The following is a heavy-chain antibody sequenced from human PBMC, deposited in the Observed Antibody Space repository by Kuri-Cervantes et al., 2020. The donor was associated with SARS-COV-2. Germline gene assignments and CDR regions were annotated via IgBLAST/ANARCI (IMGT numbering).Heavy chain of an antibody. J-gene: IGHJ4*02. CDR3: ARDYAGYYYGSGTTL. CDR1: GDTFTRYY. CDR2: INPSGDST. D-gene: IGHD3-10*01. V-gene: IGHV1-46*01. Sequence: ASVKVSCKASGDTFTRYYMHWVRQAPGQGLEWMGIINPSGDSTSYAQKFQGRVTMTRDTSTSTVYMELSSLRSEDTTVYYCARDYAGYYYGSGTTLWGRGTLVTVSS.